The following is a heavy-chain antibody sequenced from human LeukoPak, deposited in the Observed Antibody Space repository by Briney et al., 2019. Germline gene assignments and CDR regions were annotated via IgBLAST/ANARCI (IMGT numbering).Heavy chain of an antibody. V-gene: IGHV1-2*02. CDR2: INSKSGAT. Sequence: ASVKVSCKSSENTFTAYYIHWVRQAPGQGLEWMGWINSKSGATKYAQKFQGRVTLTSDTSISTAYMELNSPRSDDTAVYYCARGLGFIVVVTSSPDAFDIWGQGTMVTVSS. CDR1: ENTFTAYY. J-gene: IGHJ3*02. CDR3: ARGLGFIVVVTSSPDAFDI. D-gene: IGHD2-21*02.